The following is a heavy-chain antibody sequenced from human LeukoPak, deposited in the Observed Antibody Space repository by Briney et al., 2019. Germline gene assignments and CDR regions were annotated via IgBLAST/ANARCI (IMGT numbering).Heavy chain of an antibody. V-gene: IGHV3-21*01. CDR3: ARGTSGGYFDY. J-gene: IGHJ4*02. D-gene: IGHD1-26*01. CDR1: GFTFNTYN. CDR2: SSSSSSYI. Sequence: GGSLRLSCAASGFTFNTYNMNWVRQAPGKGLEWVSSSSSSSSYISYVDSVKGRFTISRDNTKNSLYLQMNSLRAEDTAVYYCARGTSGGYFDYWGQGTLVTVSS.